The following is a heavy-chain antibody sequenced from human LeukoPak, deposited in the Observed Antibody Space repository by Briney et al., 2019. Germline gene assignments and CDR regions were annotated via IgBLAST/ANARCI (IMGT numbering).Heavy chain of an antibody. CDR1: GFTFSSYA. Sequence: GGSLRLSCAASGFTFSSYAMHWVRQAPGKGLEWVAVISYDGSNKYYADSVKGRFTISRDNSKNTLYLQMNSLRAEDTALYYCAKDISYCGGDCYSGTADGYFQHWGQGTLVTVSS. CDR3: AKDISYCGGDCYSGTADGYFQH. CDR2: ISYDGSNK. J-gene: IGHJ1*01. D-gene: IGHD2-21*02. V-gene: IGHV3-30-3*01.